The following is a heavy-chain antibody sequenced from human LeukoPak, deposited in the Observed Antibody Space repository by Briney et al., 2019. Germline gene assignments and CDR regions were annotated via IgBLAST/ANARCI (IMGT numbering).Heavy chain of an antibody. D-gene: IGHD3-22*01. V-gene: IGHV4-34*01. J-gene: IGHJ3*02. Sequence: SETLSLTCAVSGGSLSGYYWTWIRQPPGKGLEWIGEINHSGSTNYNPSLKSRVTISVDTSRKQFFLRLSSVTAADTAMYYCARGGGYFLIDAFDIWGLGTMVTVSS. CDR2: INHSGST. CDR1: GGSLSGYY. CDR3: ARGGGYFLIDAFDI.